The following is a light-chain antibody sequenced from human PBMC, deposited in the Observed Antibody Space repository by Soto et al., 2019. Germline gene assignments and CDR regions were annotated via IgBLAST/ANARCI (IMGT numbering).Light chain of an antibody. J-gene: IGKJ1*01. Sequence: EILMTQSPATQSLSPCEIATLSCRPSQSVSSNLAWYQQKPGQAPRLLIYGASTRATGIPARFSGSGSGTEFTLTISSLQSEDFAVYYCQQYNNWPTWTFGQGTKVDIK. CDR2: GAS. CDR1: QSVSSN. V-gene: IGKV3-15*01. CDR3: QQYNNWPTWT.